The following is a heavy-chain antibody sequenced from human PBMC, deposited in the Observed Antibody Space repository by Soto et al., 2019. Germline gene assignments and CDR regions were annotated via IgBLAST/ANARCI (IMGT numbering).Heavy chain of an antibody. D-gene: IGHD3-10*02. CDR2: IHYSGST. CDR3: ARGFGDYVLGDHYFDH. CDR1: GDSVSSGDYY. V-gene: IGHV4-31*03. J-gene: IGHJ4*02. Sequence: SETLSLTCTVSGDSVSSGDYYWTWIRQHPGKGLEWIGYIHYSGSTYYNPSLKSRVTISRDTSKNQFSLRLSSVTAADTAVYYCARGFGDYVLGDHYFDHWGQGTLVTVSS.